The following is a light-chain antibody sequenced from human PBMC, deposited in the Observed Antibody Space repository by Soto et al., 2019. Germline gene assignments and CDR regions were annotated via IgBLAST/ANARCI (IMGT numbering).Light chain of an antibody. V-gene: IGKV1-5*01. CDR3: QQYSSYSRT. CDR1: QGISTW. CDR2: DAS. J-gene: IGKJ1*01. Sequence: DIQMTQSPYTLSASVGDRVTITCRASQGISTWLAWYQQKPGTAPKLLIYDASSLESGVPSRFSGSGSGTEFTLTISSLQPDAYATYYCQQYSSYSRTFGQGTKVDIK.